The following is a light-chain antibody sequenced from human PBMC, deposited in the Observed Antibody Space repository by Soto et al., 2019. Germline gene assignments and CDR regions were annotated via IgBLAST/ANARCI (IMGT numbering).Light chain of an antibody. V-gene: IGLV2-23*01. J-gene: IGLJ1*01. Sequence: QSVLTQPASVSGSPGQSVTSSCTGTSSDVVSYSLVSWYQQHPGKAPKLMIYGGDKRPSGVSNRFSGSKSGNTASLTISGLLVEDEADYYCCSYAGSNTYVFETGTKVTVL. CDR3: CSYAGSNTYV. CDR1: SSDVVSYSL. CDR2: GGD.